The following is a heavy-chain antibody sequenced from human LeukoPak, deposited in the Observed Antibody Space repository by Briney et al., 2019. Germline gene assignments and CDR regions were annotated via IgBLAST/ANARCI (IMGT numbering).Heavy chain of an antibody. CDR3: ARVTGGYDPYYFDY. Sequence: SETLSLTCAVYGGSFSGYYWRWIRQPPGKGLEWIGEINHSGSTNYNPSLKSRGTISVDTSKNQFSLKLSSVTAADTAVYYCARVTGGYDPYYFDYWGQGTLVTVSS. D-gene: IGHD5-12*01. J-gene: IGHJ4*02. CDR1: GGSFSGYY. V-gene: IGHV4-34*01. CDR2: INHSGST.